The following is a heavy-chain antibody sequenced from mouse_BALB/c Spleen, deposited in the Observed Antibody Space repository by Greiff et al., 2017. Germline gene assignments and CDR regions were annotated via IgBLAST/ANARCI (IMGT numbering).Heavy chain of an antibody. D-gene: IGHD2-1*01. Sequence: EVKLMESGGGLVQPGGSRKLSCAASGFTFSDYGMAWVRQAPGKGPEWVAFISNLAYSIYYADTVTGRFTISRENAKNTLYLEMSSLRSEDTAMYYCARVIYYGNHYAMDYWGQGTSVTVSS. CDR1: GFTFSDYG. J-gene: IGHJ4*01. V-gene: IGHV5-15*02. CDR2: ISNLAYSI. CDR3: ARVIYYGNHYAMDY.